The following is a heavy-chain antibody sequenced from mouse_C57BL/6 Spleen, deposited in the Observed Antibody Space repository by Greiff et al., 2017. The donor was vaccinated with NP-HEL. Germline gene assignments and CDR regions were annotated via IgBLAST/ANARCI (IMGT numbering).Heavy chain of an antibody. CDR1: GYTFTDTE. Sequence: VQLMESGAELVRPGASVTLSCTASGYTFTDTEMHWVKQTPVHGLEWIGTIDPATGGTAYTQKFQGKATLTADKSSSTAYLQLRSLTSEDSAVYYCSRGRWERAQGVWFGDWGKGTLVTV. D-gene: IGHD2-2*01. V-gene: IGHV1-15*01. J-gene: IGHJ3*01. CDR2: IDPATGGT. CDR3: SRGRWERAQGVWFGD.